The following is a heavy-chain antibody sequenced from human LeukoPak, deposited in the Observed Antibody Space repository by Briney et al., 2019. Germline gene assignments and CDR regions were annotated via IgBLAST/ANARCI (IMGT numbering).Heavy chain of an antibody. Sequence: GASVKVSCKASGYTFTGYYIQGVRQAPGQGLEWMGWINPNSGGTNFAQKFQGRVTMTRDTSISTAYMEPRSLRSDDTAVYYCARGVMSSWAAFDYWGQGTLVTVSS. CDR3: ARGVMSSWAAFDY. V-gene: IGHV1-2*02. CDR1: GYTFTGYY. D-gene: IGHD6-13*01. J-gene: IGHJ4*02. CDR2: INPNSGGT.